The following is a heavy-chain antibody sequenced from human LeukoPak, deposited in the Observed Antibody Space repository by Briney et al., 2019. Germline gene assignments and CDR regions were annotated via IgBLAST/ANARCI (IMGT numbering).Heavy chain of an antibody. CDR1: GFTFSTYW. CDR2: ISSSYSYI. D-gene: IGHD4-17*01. V-gene: IGHV3-21*06. CDR3: ARDRIIYGDYGDAFDI. Sequence: GGSLRLSCAASGFTFSTYWMYWVRQAPGKGLVWGSSISSSYSYIYYADSVKGRFTISRDNAKNSLYLQMNSLRAEDTAVYYCARDRIIYGDYGDAFDIWGQGTMVTVSS. J-gene: IGHJ3*02.